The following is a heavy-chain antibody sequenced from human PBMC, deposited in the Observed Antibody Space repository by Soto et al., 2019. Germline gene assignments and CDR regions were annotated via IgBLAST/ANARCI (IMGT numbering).Heavy chain of an antibody. D-gene: IGHD1-26*01. J-gene: IGHJ4*02. Sequence: EVQLVESGGGLVQPGGSLRLSCAASGFTFSSYAMHWVRQAPGKGLEYVSLISGNGGSTYYANSVKGRFTISRDNSKNTLYLQMGGLRPEDMAVYYCARGGNEGLVGATPYWGQGTLVTVSS. CDR3: ARGGNEGLVGATPY. V-gene: IGHV3-64*01. CDR2: ISGNGGST. CDR1: GFTFSSYA.